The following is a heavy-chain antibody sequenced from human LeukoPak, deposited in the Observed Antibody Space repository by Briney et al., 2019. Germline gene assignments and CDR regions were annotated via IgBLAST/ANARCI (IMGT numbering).Heavy chain of an antibody. CDR2: IYYSGGT. Sequence: SETLSLTCTVSGGSISSYYWSWIRQPPGKGLEWIGYIYYSGGTNYNPSLKSRVTISVDTSKNQFSLKLSSVTAADTAVYYCARDPPGGIVVVPNWYFDLWGRSTLVTVSS. D-gene: IGHD2-2*01. CDR3: ARDPPGGIVVVPNWYFDL. CDR1: GGSISSYY. V-gene: IGHV4-59*01. J-gene: IGHJ2*01.